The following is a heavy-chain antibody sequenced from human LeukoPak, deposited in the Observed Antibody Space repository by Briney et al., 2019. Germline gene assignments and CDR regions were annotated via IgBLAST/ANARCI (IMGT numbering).Heavy chain of an antibody. CDR3: ARAHRGYCSSTSCSSWWFDP. CDR1: GFTFSSYG. J-gene: IGHJ5*02. D-gene: IGHD2-2*01. CDR2: IRYDGSNK. V-gene: IGHV3-30*02. Sequence: PGGSLRLSCAASGFTFSSYGMHWVRQAPGKGLEWVAFIRYDGSNKYYADSVKGRFTISRDNSKNTLYLQMNSLRAEDTAVYYCARAHRGYCSSTSCSSWWFDPWGQGTLVTVSS.